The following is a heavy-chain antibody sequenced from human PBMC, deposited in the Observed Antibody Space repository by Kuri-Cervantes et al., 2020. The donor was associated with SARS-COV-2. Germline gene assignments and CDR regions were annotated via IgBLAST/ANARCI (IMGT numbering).Heavy chain of an antibody. CDR3: VRGLAEGDY. CDR2: ISKGSDTI. CDR1: GFTFNTYS. V-gene: IGHV3-48*01. Sequence: GGSLRLSCAASGFTFNTYSMDWVRLAPGKGLEWLAYISKGSDTIYYADSVKGRFTISRDNAKNSLYLHMSSLSTEDTAVYYCVRGLAEGDYWGQGTLVTVSS. J-gene: IGHJ4*02.